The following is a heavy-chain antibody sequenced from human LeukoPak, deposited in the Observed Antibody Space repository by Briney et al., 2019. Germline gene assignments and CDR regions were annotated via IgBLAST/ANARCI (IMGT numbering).Heavy chain of an antibody. J-gene: IGHJ4*02. D-gene: IGHD1-26*01. CDR2: IYSGGTT. CDR3: ARDSGFYRGGYYGFDY. V-gene: IGHV3-66*01. Sequence: GGSLRLSCAASGFTVSNNYMSWVRQAPGRGLEWVSLIYSGGTTYYADSVKGRFTISRDNAKNSLYLQMNSLRAEDTAVYYCARDSGFYRGGYYGFDYWGQGTLVTVSS. CDR1: GFTVSNNY.